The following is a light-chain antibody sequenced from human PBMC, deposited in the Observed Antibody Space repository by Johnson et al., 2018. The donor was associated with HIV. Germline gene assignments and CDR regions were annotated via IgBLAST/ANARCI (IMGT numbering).Light chain of an antibody. CDR3: GTWDSSLSRGG. CDR1: SSNIGNNY. Sequence: QSILTQPPSVSAAPGQKVTISCSGSSSNIGNNYVSWYQQLPGTAPKLLIYDNNKRPSGIPDRFSGSKSGTSATLGITGLQTGDEAGYYCGTWDSSLSRGGFGTGTKVTVL. J-gene: IGLJ1*01. V-gene: IGLV1-51*01. CDR2: DNN.